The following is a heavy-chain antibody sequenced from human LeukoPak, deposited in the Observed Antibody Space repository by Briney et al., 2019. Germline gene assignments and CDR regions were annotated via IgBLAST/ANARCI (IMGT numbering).Heavy chain of an antibody. D-gene: IGHD3-3*01. CDR2: ISYDGSNK. CDR3: ASLPLRFLEWQVDY. Sequence: GGSLRLSCAASGFTFSSYAMHWVRQAPGKGLEWVAVISYDGSNKYYADSVKGRFTISRDNSKNTLYLQMNSLRAEDTAVYYCASLPLRFLEWQVDYWGQGTLVTVSS. J-gene: IGHJ4*02. V-gene: IGHV3-30*04. CDR1: GFTFSSYA.